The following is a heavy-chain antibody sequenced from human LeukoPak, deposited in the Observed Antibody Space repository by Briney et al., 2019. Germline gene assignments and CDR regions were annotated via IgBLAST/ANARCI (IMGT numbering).Heavy chain of an antibody. J-gene: IGHJ4*02. CDR2: INWNGGST. CDR1: GFTFDYCG. CDR3: ARGSSAARPPLVGY. D-gene: IGHD6-6*01. Sequence: GGSLRLSCAASGFTFDYCGMSWVRQAPGKGLEWVSGINWNGGSTGYADSVKGRFTISRDNAKNSLYLQMNSLRAEDTALYYCARGSSAARPPLVGYWGQGTLVTVSS. V-gene: IGHV3-20*04.